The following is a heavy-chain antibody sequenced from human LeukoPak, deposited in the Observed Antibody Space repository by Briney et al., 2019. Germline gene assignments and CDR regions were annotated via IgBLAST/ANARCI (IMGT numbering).Heavy chain of an antibody. D-gene: IGHD6-19*01. CDR1: GYSFTTYW. CDR2: IYPGDSDT. Sequence: GESLKISCQASGYSFTTYWIGWVRQMSGKGLEWMGIIYPGDSDTRYSPSFQGQVTISADKSSSTAYLQWSSLKASDTAIYYCARTVYSSGWYGAFDIWGQGTMVTVSS. J-gene: IGHJ3*02. CDR3: ARTVYSSGWYGAFDI. V-gene: IGHV5-51*01.